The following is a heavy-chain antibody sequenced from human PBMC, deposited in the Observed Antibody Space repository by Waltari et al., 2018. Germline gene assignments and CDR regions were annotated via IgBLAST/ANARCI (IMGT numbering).Heavy chain of an antibody. CDR1: GLTFSSYA. J-gene: IGHJ1*01. Sequence: EVQLVESGGGLVQPGGSLRRSCAASGLTFSSYAMSWVRQAPGKGLEWVSAISGSGGSTYYADAVKGRFTISRDNSKNTLYLQMNSLRAEDTSVYYCAKDRLVAGRHLFQHWGQGTLVTVSS. CDR2: ISGSGGST. V-gene: IGHV3-23*04. D-gene: IGHD6-19*01. CDR3: AKDRLVAGRHLFQH.